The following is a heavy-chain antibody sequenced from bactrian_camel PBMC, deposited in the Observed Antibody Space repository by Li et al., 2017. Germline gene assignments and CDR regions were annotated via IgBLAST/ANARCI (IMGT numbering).Heavy chain of an antibody. CDR1: GLIYSYSSYC. V-gene: IGHV3S53*01. Sequence: QLVESGGGLVQPGGSLRLSCAASGLIYSYSSYCMGWFRQAPGKEREGVATIGRDGSTNYADSVKGRFTISQDNAKNTVYLQMNSLKPEDTAMNYCAADDTYYGGGYPAGYEMDYWGKGTQVTVS. D-gene: IGHD2*01. J-gene: IGHJ7*01. CDR2: IGRDGST.